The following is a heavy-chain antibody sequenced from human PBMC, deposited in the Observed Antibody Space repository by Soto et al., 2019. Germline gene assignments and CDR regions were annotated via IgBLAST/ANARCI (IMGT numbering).Heavy chain of an antibody. V-gene: IGHV3-23*01. CDR2: ISATGGST. J-gene: IGHJ4*02. CDR1: GFPFTNYA. Sequence: PGGSLRLSCAASGFPFTNYAMNWVRQAPGKGLEWVATISATGGSTYYADSVKGRFTISRDNSKNTLYLQMNGLRVEDTAVYYCAKDRLAGNFDYWGQGTQVTVSS. CDR3: AKDRLAGNFDY.